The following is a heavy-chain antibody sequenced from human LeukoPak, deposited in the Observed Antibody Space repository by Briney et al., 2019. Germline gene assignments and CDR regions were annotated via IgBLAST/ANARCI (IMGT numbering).Heavy chain of an antibody. CDR2: ISDSGGGT. CDR1: GFAFSSYG. J-gene: IGHJ4*02. V-gene: IGHV3-23*01. CDR3: AKVGIGWVAFEN. D-gene: IGHD6-19*01. Sequence: GGSLRLSCAASGFAFSSYGMTWVRQVPGEGLEWASGISDSGGGTFYAGSVKGRFTISRDNSKNTLFLQTNTLRSEDTAVYYCAKVGIGWVAFENWGQGTLVTVSS.